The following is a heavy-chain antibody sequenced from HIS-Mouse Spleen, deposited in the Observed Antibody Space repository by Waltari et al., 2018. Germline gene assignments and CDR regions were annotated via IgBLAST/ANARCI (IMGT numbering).Heavy chain of an antibody. V-gene: IGHV3-21*01. Sequence: EVQLVQSGGGLVKPGGSLRLSGEASGFTFSSYSMNWVRQAPGKGLEWVSSISSSSSYIYYADSVKGRFTISRDNAKNSLYLQMNSLRAEDTAVYYCARRLLTGDAFDIWGQGTMVTVSS. CDR3: ARRLLTGDAFDI. CDR1: GFTFSSYS. J-gene: IGHJ3*02. CDR2: ISSSSSYI. D-gene: IGHD7-27*01.